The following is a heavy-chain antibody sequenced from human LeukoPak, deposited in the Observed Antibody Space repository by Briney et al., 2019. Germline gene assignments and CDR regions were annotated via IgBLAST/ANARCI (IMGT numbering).Heavy chain of an antibody. D-gene: IGHD6-13*01. CDR2: IYYSGST. CDR1: GGSISSSSYY. V-gene: IGHV4-39*07. J-gene: IGHJ4*02. Sequence: SETLSLTCTVSGGSISSSSYYWGWIRQPPGKGLEWIGSIYYSGSTYYNPSLKSRVTISVDTSKNQFSLKLSSVTAADTAVYYCARGAPIAAAEFDYWGQGTLVTVSS. CDR3: ARGAPIAAAEFDY.